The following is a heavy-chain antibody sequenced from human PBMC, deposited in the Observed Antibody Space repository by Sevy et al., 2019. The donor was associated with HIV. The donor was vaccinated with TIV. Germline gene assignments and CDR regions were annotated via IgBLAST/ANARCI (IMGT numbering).Heavy chain of an antibody. CDR1: GFMFDGYS. V-gene: IGHV3-21*03. CDR3: ARVGPGEWKGTNCSPNDY. CDR2: ISSGSSFI. J-gene: IGHJ4*02. D-gene: IGHD2-2*01. Sequence: GGSLRLSCAASGFMFDGYSMNWVRQAPGKGLEWVSSISSGSSFIYYADSVKGRFTISRDNARKSLSLQMNSLRVEDTAIYYCARVGPGEWKGTNCSPNDYWGQGTLVTVSS.